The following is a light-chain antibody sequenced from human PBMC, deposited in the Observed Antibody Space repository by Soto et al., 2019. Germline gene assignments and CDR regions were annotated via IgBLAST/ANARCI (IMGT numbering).Light chain of an antibody. CDR3: AAWDDSLSGWV. CDR1: SSDVGGYAY. Sequence: QSALTQPASVSGSPGQSITISCTGTSSDVGGYAYVSWYQQYPGKAPKLVISEVTNRPSGISHRFSGSRSGNTASLTISGLQADDEADYYCAAWDDSLSGWVFGGGTKLTVL. V-gene: IGLV2-14*01. J-gene: IGLJ3*02. CDR2: EVT.